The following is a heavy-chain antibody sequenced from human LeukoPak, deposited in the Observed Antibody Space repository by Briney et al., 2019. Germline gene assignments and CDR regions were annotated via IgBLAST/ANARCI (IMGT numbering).Heavy chain of an antibody. CDR3: ARDKGCYCSGGSCYPDY. V-gene: IGHV4-4*07. CDR1: GGSISSYY. D-gene: IGHD2-15*01. Sequence: SETLSLTCTVSGGSISSYYWSWIRQPAGKGLEWIGRIYNSGSTKYNPSLKSRVTMSVDTSKNQFSLKLNSVTAADSAVYYCARDKGCYCSGGSCYPDYWGQGTLVTVSS. J-gene: IGHJ4*02. CDR2: IYNSGST.